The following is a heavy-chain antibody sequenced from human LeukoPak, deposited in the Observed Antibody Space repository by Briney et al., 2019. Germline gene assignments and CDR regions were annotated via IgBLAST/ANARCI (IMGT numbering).Heavy chain of an antibody. J-gene: IGHJ4*02. CDR1: GGSFSGHY. Sequence: PSETLALTCAVYGGSFSGHYWSWIRQPPGKGLEWIGEINHSGSTNYNPSLKTRVTISVDPSTNQFSLRLSSVTAADTVVYYCARAQTHCSSTSCYWYYFDYWAQGTLVTVSS. CDR2: INHSGST. CDR3: ARAQTHCSSTSCYWYYFDY. D-gene: IGHD2-2*01. V-gene: IGHV4-34*01.